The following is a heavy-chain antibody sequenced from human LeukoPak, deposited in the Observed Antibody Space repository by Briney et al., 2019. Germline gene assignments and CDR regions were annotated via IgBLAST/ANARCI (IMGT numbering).Heavy chain of an antibody. D-gene: IGHD3-3*01. CDR1: GGSISSGDYY. V-gene: IGHV4-30-4*01. CDR2: IYYSGST. J-gene: IGHJ4*02. Sequence: PSETLSLTCTVSGGSISSGDYYWSWIRQPPGKGLEWIGYIYYSGSTYYNPSLKSRVTISVDTSKNQFSLKLSSVTAADTAVYYCARAWEWLSTGFGYWGQGTLVTVSP. CDR3: ARAWEWLSTGFGY.